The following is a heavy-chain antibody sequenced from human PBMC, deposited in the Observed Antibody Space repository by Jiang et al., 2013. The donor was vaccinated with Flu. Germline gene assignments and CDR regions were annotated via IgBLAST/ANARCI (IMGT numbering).Heavy chain of an antibody. Sequence: VSGGSISSVTGGLGPPAPRKGLEWIGEIYHMGAPTTTRPSRVEVTISVDKSKNQFSLKLSSVTAADTAVYYCARDGPGGTVRFDYWGQGTLVTVSS. CDR2: IYHMGAP. D-gene: IGHD4-11*01. V-gene: IGHV4-4*02. CDR3: ARDGPGGTVRFDY. J-gene: IGHJ4*02. CDR1: GGSISSVTG.